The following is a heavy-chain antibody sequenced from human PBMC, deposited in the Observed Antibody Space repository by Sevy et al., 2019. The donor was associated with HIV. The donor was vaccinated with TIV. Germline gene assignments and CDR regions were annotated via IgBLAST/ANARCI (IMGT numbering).Heavy chain of an antibody. D-gene: IGHD2-8*01. CDR1: GFTFSSYA. Sequence: GGCLRLSCAASGFTFSSYAMSWVRQAPGKGLEWVSAISGSGGSTYYADSVKGRFTISRDNSKNTLYLQMNSLRAEDTAVYYCAKLYRSCTNGVCYPGYYYYMDVWGKGTTVTVSS. CDR2: ISGSGGST. V-gene: IGHV3-23*01. J-gene: IGHJ6*03. CDR3: AKLYRSCTNGVCYPGYYYYMDV.